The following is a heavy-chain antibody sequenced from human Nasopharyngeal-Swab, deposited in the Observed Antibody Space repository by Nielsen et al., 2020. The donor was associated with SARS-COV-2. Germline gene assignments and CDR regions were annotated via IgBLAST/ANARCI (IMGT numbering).Heavy chain of an antibody. V-gene: IGHV3-9*01. J-gene: IGHJ6*04. D-gene: IGHD2-15*01. CDR2: ISWNSGSI. CDR3: AKVVAAHYYYYGMDV. Sequence: WIRQPPGTGLEWVSGISWNSGSIGYADSVKGRFTISRDNAKNSLYLQMNSLRAEDTALYYCAKVVAAHYYYYGMDVWGKGTTVTVSS.